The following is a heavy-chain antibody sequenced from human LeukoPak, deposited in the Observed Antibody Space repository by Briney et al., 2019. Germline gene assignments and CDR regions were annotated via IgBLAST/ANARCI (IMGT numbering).Heavy chain of an antibody. J-gene: IGHJ4*02. CDR2: INWNGDNP. D-gene: IGHD1-26*01. Sequence: GGSLRLSCAASGFTFSSYAMTWVRQRPGKGLEYVCEINWNGDNPVYENSLRGRFTISRDNAKNSVYLQMSSLRVDDTAFYYCARRSVAGATTGYYYDSWGQGTLVTVSS. CDR1: GFTFSSYA. V-gene: IGHV3-20*04. CDR3: ARRSVAGATTGYYYDS.